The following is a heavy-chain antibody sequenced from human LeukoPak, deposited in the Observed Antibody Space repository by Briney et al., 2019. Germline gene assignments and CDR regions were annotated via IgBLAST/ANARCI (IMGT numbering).Heavy chain of an antibody. Sequence: PSETLSLTCTVSGGSISSGGYYWSWLRQHPGKGLEWIGYIYYSGSTYYNPSLKSRVTISVDTSKNQFSLKLSSVTAADTAVYYCARGGVQDTGPREGYYYYGMDVWGQGTTVTVSS. V-gene: IGHV4-31*03. CDR2: IYYSGST. CDR3: ARGGVQDTGPREGYYYYGMDV. J-gene: IGHJ6*02. CDR1: GGSISSGGYY. D-gene: IGHD2-15*01.